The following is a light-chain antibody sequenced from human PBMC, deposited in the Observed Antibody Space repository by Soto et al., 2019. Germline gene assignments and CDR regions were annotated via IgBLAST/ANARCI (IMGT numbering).Light chain of an antibody. CDR2: DVN. V-gene: IGLV2-14*01. CDR3: SSYTSSSTLV. Sequence: QSALTQPASVSGSPGQSITISCTGTSSDVGGYNYVSWYQQHPGKAPKLMIYDVNNRPSGISNRFSGSKSGNRASLTISGLQAEDEADYFCSSYTSSSTLVFGTGTKVTVL. CDR1: SSDVGGYNY. J-gene: IGLJ1*01.